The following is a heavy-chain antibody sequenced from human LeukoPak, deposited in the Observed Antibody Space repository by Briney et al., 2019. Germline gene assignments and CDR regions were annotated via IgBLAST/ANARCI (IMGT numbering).Heavy chain of an antibody. V-gene: IGHV3-21*01. Sequence: GGSLRLSCAASTFSISIYSMNWVRQAPGQGLEWGSSISGSSRSIYYADSMKGRFTISRDNAKNSLYLQMNSLRAEDTAVYYCARAGGDQLLEGFDIWGQGTMVTVSS. CDR3: ARAGGDQLLEGFDI. CDR2: ISGSSRSI. CDR1: TFSISIYS. J-gene: IGHJ3*02. D-gene: IGHD1-1*01.